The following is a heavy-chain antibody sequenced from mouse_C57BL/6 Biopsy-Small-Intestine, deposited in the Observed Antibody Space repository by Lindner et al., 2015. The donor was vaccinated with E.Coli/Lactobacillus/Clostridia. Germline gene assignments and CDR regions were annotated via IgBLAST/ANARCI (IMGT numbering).Heavy chain of an antibody. CDR2: IYPGSGNT. Sequence: VQLQESGPELVKPGASVKISCKASGYSFTSYYIHWVKQRPGQGLEWIGSIYPGSGNTKYNEKFKGKATLTADTSSSTAYMQLSSLTSEDSAVYYCARNGYCDYWGQGTTLTVSS. D-gene: IGHD2-3*01. J-gene: IGHJ2*01. V-gene: IGHV1-66*01. CDR1: GYSFTSYY. CDR3: ARNGYCDY.